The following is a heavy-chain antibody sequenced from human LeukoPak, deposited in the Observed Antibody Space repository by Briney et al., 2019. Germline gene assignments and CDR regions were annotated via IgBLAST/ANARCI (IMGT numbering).Heavy chain of an antibody. V-gene: IGHV4-59*11. J-gene: IGHJ4*02. CDR3: ARATDY. CDR1: GGSISGHY. CDR2: IYYSGST. Sequence: PETLSLTCTVSGGSISGHYWSWIRQPPGTGLEWIGYIYYSGSTDYNPSLKSRVTISVDTSKNQFSLKLSSVTAADTAVYYCARATDYWGQGTLVTVS.